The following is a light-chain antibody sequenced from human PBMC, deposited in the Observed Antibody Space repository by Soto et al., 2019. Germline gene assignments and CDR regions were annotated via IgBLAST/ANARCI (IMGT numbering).Light chain of an antibody. V-gene: IGKV1-5*03. CDR3: QQYGA. J-gene: IGKJ1*01. CDR2: KSS. Sequence: DIQMAQAPSTLSGSVGDRVTVTCRASASISSWLAWYQQKPGKAPKLLIYKSSSLENGVPSRFSGGGSGTEFTLTISSLQPDDFATYYCQQYGAFGQGTKVDNK. CDR1: ASISSW.